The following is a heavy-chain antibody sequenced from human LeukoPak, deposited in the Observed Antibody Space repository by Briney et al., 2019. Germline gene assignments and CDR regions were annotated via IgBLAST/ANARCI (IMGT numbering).Heavy chain of an antibody. J-gene: IGHJ6*03. CDR3: AVGFLEWLLSDYYYYMDV. CDR2: IIPIFGTA. CDR1: GGTFSSYA. Sequence: GASVKVSCKASGGTFSSYAISWVRQAPGQGLEWMGGIIPIFGTANYAQKFQGRVTITTDESTCTAYMELSSLRSEDTAVYYCAVGFLEWLLSDYYYYMDVWGKGTTVTVSS. V-gene: IGHV1-69*05. D-gene: IGHD3-3*01.